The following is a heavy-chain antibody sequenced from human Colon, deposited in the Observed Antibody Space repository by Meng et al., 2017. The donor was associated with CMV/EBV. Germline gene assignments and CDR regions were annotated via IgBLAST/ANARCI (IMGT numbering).Heavy chain of an antibody. CDR1: GRSISSSSYS. Sequence: SETLSLTCTVSGRSISSSSYSWAWIRQPPGKGLEWIGTIFYNGSTSYIPSLKSRISMSVDTSQNQFSLKLSSVSAADTVLYYCARTNRMFRGDLGMDVWGQGTTVTVSS. D-gene: IGHD3-10*01. CDR2: IFYNGST. V-gene: IGHV4-39*07. CDR3: ARTNRMFRGDLGMDV. J-gene: IGHJ6*02.